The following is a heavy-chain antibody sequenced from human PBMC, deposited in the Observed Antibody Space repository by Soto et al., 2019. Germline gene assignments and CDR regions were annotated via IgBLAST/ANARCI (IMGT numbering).Heavy chain of an antibody. CDR3: TRAEEMATIRFEH. V-gene: IGHV1-46*01. CDR1: GYTFAFYF. J-gene: IGHJ4*02. CDR2: INPTGGTT. Sequence: QVQLVQSGAEVKKPGASVKVSCRASGYTFAFYFIHWVRQAPGHGLEWMGTINPTGGTTSYAQKFQGRVTMTRDTATITVYMELRSLTYDDTAVYYCTRAEEMATIRFEHWGQGTLVTVSS.